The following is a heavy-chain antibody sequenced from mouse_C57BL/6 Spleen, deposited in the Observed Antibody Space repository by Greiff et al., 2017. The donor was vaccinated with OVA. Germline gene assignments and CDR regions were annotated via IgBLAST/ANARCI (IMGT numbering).Heavy chain of an antibody. CDR3: ARDYDGDFFDY. V-gene: IGHV3-6*01. CDR1: GYSITSGYY. J-gene: IGHJ2*01. CDR2: ISYDGSN. Sequence: EVKLEESGPGLVKPSQSLSLTCSVTGYSITSGYYWNWIRQFPGNKLEWMGYISYDGSNNYNPSLKNRISITRDTSKNQFFLKLNSVTTEDTATYYCARDYDGDFFDYWGQGTTLTVSS. D-gene: IGHD2-12*01.